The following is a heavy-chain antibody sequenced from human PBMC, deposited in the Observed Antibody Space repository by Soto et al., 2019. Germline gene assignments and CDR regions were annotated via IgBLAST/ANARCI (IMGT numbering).Heavy chain of an antibody. Sequence: EVQLLESGGGLVQPGGSLRLSCAASGFSFSYYSMSWVRQAPGKGLEWVSSISGSGANTYYADSVKGRFSISRENSKNTLYLKLNSLRAEDTAEYYCAKHLADYESGYFRWLDAWGQGTLVTVSS. J-gene: IGHJ5*02. CDR3: AKHLADYESGYFRWLDA. CDR1: GFSFSYYS. CDR2: ISGSGANT. V-gene: IGHV3-23*01. D-gene: IGHD3-9*01.